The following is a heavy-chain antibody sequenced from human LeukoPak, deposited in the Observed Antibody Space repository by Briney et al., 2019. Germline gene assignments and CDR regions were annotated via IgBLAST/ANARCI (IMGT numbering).Heavy chain of an antibody. Sequence: TGGSLRLSCAASGFTFKGYWMSWVRQAPGKGLEGVANIQQDGSEKKYVDSVKGRFTISRDNAKNSLYLQMDSLRAEDTAVYYCVRLRYTYGKNFDCWGQGTLVTVSS. CDR3: VRLRYTYGKNFDC. CDR2: IQQDGSEK. CDR1: GFTFKGYW. V-gene: IGHV3-7*01. D-gene: IGHD5-18*01. J-gene: IGHJ4*02.